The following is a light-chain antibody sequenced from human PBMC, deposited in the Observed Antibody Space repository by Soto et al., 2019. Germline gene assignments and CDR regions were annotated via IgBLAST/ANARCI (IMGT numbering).Light chain of an antibody. J-gene: IGKJ1*01. CDR2: AAS. CDR1: QSVKTY. V-gene: IGKV1-39*01. Sequence: DIHMTQSPSSVSAPVGYIVIITCRASQSVKTYLHWYQQKPGKAPKPLIFAASNLQSGVPSRFRGSGSGTNLTISLNSLKPEDFETYYCQQGYSNPWTFGQGTKVDI. CDR3: QQGYSNPWT.